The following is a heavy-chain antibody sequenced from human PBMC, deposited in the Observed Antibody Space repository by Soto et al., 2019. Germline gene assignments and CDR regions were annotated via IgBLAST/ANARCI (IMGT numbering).Heavy chain of an antibody. Sequence: GGSLRLSCAASGFTFSSYTMNWVRQAPGKGLEWISYIGSSSITIYYADSVKGRFTISRDNAKNSLYLQMNSLRDEDTAVYYCARDQYYYDSSGYLNAFDICCQGTMVTVSS. CDR1: GFTFSSYT. CDR2: IGSSSITI. CDR3: ARDQYYYDSSGYLNAFDI. D-gene: IGHD3-22*01. J-gene: IGHJ3*02. V-gene: IGHV3-48*02.